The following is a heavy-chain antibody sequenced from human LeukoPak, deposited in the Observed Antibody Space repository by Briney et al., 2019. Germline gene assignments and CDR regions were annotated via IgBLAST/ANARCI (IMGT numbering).Heavy chain of an antibody. Sequence: TGRSLRLSCAASGFTFSSYGMHWVRQAPGKGLEWVAVIWYDGSNKYYADSVKGRFTISRDNSKNTLYLQMNSLRAEDTAVYYCARARSPYYYDSSGYPLDYWGQGTLVTVSS. CDR2: IWYDGSNK. D-gene: IGHD3-22*01. CDR1: GFTFSSYG. CDR3: ARARSPYYYDSSGYPLDY. V-gene: IGHV3-33*01. J-gene: IGHJ4*02.